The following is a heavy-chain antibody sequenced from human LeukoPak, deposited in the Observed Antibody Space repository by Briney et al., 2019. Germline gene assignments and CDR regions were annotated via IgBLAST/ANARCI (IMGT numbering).Heavy chain of an antibody. CDR1: GFTFSSYG. CDR2: IWYDGSNK. J-gene: IGHJ4*02. D-gene: IGHD3-22*01. Sequence: PGGSLRLSCAASGFTFSSYGMHWVRQAPGKGLEWVAVIWYDGSNKYYADSVKGRFTISRDNSKNTLYLQMNSLRAEDTAVYYCARDLLPPYYYDSSGEGSDYWGQGTLVTVSS. V-gene: IGHV3-33*01. CDR3: ARDLLPPYYYDSSGEGSDY.